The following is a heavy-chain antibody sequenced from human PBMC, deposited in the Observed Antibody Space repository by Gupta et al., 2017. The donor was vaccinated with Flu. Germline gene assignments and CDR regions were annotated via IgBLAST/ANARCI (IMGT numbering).Heavy chain of an antibody. Sequence: QVQLVQSGAEVKKPGASVKVSCATSGYTFTGYYIPWVRQAPGQGLEWMGWISANSGGTNYAQKFQDRVTMTRDTSISTAYMEVNRLRSDDTAVYYCARRGDTVAFDIWGQGTMVTVSS. V-gene: IGHV1-2*02. J-gene: IGHJ3*02. CDR2: ISANSGGT. CDR3: ARRGDTVAFDI. D-gene: IGHD3-16*01. CDR1: GYTFTGYY.